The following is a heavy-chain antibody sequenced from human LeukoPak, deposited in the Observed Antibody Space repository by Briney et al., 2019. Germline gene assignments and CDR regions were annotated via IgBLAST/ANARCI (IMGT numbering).Heavy chain of an antibody. D-gene: IGHD6-19*01. J-gene: IGHJ4*02. CDR2: IIPIFGTA. Sequence: ASVKVSCKASGGTFSSYAISWVRQAPGQGLEWMGGIIPIFGTANYAQKFQGRVTITADESTSTAYMELSSLRSEDTAVYYCARDKGYSSGWYGPPGHLDYWGQGTLVTVSS. V-gene: IGHV1-69*01. CDR3: ARDKGYSSGWYGPPGHLDY. CDR1: GGTFSSYA.